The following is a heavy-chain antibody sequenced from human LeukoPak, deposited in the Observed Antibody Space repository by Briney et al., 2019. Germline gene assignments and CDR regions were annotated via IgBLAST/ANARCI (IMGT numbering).Heavy chain of an antibody. CDR1: GGTFSNYA. V-gene: IGHV1-46*01. CDR3: ARDNINWAFDY. CDR2: IDPHDGTT. D-gene: IGHD1-1*01. J-gene: IGHJ4*02. Sequence: ASVKVSCKASGGTFSNYAISWVRQAPGQGLEWMGIIDPHDGTTSYAQKFQDRVTMTRDTSTSTVYMELSSLRSEDTALYYCARDNINWAFDYWGQGTLVTVSS.